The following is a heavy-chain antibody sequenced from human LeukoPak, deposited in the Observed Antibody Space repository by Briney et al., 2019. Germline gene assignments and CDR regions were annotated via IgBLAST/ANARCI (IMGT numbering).Heavy chain of an antibody. CDR2: INPNSGGT. CDR3: ARVGSGSPYDY. V-gene: IGHV1-2*04. D-gene: IGHD3-10*01. J-gene: IGHJ4*02. CDR1: GYIFTSYG. Sequence: ASVKVSCKASGYIFTSYGIEWVRQAPGQGLEWMGWINPNSGGTNYAQKFQGWVTMTRDTSISTAYMELSRLRSDDTAVYYCARVGSGSPYDYWGQGTLVTVSS.